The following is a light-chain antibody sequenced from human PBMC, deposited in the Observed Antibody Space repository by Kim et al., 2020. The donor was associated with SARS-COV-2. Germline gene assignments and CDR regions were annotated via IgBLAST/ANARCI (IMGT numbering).Light chain of an antibody. CDR3: NSRDSSGNHPVV. J-gene: IGLJ2*01. CDR2: GKN. Sequence: SSELTQDPAVSVALGQTARITCQGDSLRRYYASWYQQKPGQAPVFVIYGKNNRPSGIPDRFSGSSSGNTASLTITGAQAEDEADYYCNSRDSSGNHPVVF. V-gene: IGLV3-19*01. CDR1: SLRRYY.